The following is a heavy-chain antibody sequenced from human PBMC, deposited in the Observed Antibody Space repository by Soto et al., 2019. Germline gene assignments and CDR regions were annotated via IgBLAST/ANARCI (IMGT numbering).Heavy chain of an antibody. J-gene: IGHJ4*02. CDR2: ISYDGSNK. CDR1: GFTFSSYA. V-gene: IGHV3-30-3*01. CDR3: ARDSLYSGSYIDY. Sequence: SLRLSCAASGFTFSSYAMHWVRQAPGKGLEWVAVISYDGSNKYYADSVKGRFTISRDNSKNTLYLQMNSLRAEDTAVYYCARDSLYSGSYIDYWGQGTLVTISS. D-gene: IGHD1-26*01.